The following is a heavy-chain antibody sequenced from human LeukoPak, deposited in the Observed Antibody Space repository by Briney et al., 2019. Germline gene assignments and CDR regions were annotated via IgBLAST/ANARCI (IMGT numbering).Heavy chain of an antibody. CDR3: ARERVVPAAYYYYYAMDA. J-gene: IGHJ6*02. D-gene: IGHD2-2*01. CDR1: GFTFSTYW. CDR2: IKEDGSET. Sequence: GGSLRLSCAASGFTFSTYWMGWVRQAPGKGLEWLGNIKEDGSETYYGDFVKGRITMSRDNAKNSLSLQMNSLRAEDTAVYYCARERVVPAAYYYYYAMDAWGQGTTVTVSS. V-gene: IGHV3-7*01.